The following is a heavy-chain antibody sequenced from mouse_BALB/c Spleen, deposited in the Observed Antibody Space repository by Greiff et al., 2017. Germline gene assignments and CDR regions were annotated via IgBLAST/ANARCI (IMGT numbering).Heavy chain of an antibody. V-gene: IGHV2-9*02. Sequence: QVQLQQSGPGLVAPSQSLSITCTVSGFSLTSYGVHWVRQPPGKGLEWLGVIWAGGSTNYNSALMSRLSISKDNSKSQVFLKMNSLQTDDTAMYYCARDEGRGRIWFAYWGQGTLVTVSA. D-gene: IGHD3-1*01. CDR3: ARDEGRGRIWFAY. CDR1: GFSLTSYG. J-gene: IGHJ3*01. CDR2: IWAGGST.